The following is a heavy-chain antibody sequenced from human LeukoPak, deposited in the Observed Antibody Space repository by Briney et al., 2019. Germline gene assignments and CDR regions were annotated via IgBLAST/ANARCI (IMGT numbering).Heavy chain of an antibody. J-gene: IGHJ4*02. CDR2: IYHSGST. CDR1: GYSISSGYY. Sequence: SETLSLTCTVSGYSISSGYYWGWIRQPPGKGLEWIGSIYHSGSTYYNPSLKSRVTISVDTSKNQFSLKLSSVTAADTAVYYYARVPYSSGWYHDYWGQGTLVTVSS. CDR3: ARVPYSSGWYHDY. D-gene: IGHD6-19*01. V-gene: IGHV4-38-2*02.